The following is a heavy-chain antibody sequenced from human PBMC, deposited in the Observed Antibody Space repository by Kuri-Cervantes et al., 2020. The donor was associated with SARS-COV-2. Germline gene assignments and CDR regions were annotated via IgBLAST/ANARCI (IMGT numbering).Heavy chain of an antibody. CDR1: GGYFSDYY. J-gene: IGHJ6*02. D-gene: IGHD2-2*01. CDR3: ARGDIVVVPAAISYYYYGMDV. Sequence: SQTLSLTCAVYGGYFSDYYWSWIRQPPGKGLEWIGEINHSGSTNYNPSLKSRVTISVDTSKNQFSLKLSSVTAADTAVYYCARGDIVVVPAAISYYYYGMDVWGQGTTVTVAS. V-gene: IGHV4-34*01. CDR2: INHSGST.